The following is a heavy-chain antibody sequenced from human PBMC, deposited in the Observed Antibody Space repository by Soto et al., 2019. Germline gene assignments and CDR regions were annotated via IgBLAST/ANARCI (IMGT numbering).Heavy chain of an antibody. D-gene: IGHD2-15*01. J-gene: IGHJ5*02. Sequence: ASVKVSCKTSGYTFFSYGISWVRQAPGQGLEWMGWISGYNGNTNYAQKFQARVTMTADTSTRTAYMELRSLRSDDTAFYYCARKSGSSSWFDPWGQGTLVTVSS. CDR3: ARKSGSSSWFDP. V-gene: IGHV1-18*01. CDR2: ISGYNGNT. CDR1: GYTFFSYG.